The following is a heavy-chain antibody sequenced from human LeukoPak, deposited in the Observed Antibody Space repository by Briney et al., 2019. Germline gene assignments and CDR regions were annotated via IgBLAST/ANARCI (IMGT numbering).Heavy chain of an antibody. Sequence: GGSLRLSCAASGFTFSSYGMHWVRQAPGKGLEWVAVISYDGSNKYHADSVQRRFTISRDNSKNTLYLQMSSLRAEDTAVYYCAKEPFGSSSWYDYWGQGNLVTVSS. CDR3: AKEPFGSSSWYDY. J-gene: IGHJ4*02. CDR2: ISYDGSNK. D-gene: IGHD6-13*01. CDR1: GFTFSSYG. V-gene: IGHV3-30*18.